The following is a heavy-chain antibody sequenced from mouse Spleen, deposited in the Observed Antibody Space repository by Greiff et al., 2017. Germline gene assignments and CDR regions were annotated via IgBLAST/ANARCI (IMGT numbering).Heavy chain of an antibody. CDR1: GYTFTSYW. Sequence: QVQLQQPGAELVKPGASVKLSCKASGYTFTSYWMPWVKQRPGQGLEWIGEIDPSDSYTNYNQKFKGKATLTVDTSSSTAYMQLSSLTSEDSAVYYCARGDYGSYWYFDVWGAGTTVTVSS. D-gene: IGHD1-1*01. V-gene: IGHV1-50*01. J-gene: IGHJ1*01. CDR3: ARGDYGSYWYFDV. CDR2: IDPSDSYT.